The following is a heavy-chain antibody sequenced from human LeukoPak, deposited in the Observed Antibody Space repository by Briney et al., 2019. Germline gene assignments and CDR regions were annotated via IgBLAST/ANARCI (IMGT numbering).Heavy chain of an antibody. CDR1: GDSINNYY. Sequence: SETLSLTCSVSGDSINNYYWNWIRQPPGKELEWIGYTHYTGNTKSNPSLKSRDTTSVDTSKSQFSLKLSSVTAADTAVYYCAKWSSTLKAFDFWGQGILVIVSS. D-gene: IGHD2-8*01. CDR2: THYTGNT. CDR3: AKWSSTLKAFDF. J-gene: IGHJ4*02. V-gene: IGHV4-59*08.